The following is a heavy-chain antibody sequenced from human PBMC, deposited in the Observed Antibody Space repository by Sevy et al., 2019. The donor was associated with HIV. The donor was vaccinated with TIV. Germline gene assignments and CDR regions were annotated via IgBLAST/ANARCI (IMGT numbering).Heavy chain of an antibody. J-gene: IGHJ4*02. CDR3: TRNRGYHTFDH. CDR1: GFTFSIFD. Sequence: GESLRLSCAASGFTFSIFDLDWVRQAPGKGLEWVSYIRGSSGSYMPYYADSVKGRFTISRDNAKNSLYLQMNSLRDEDTAVYYCTRNRGYHTFDHWGQGTLVTVSS. CDR2: IRGSSGSY. V-gene: IGHV3-48*02. D-gene: IGHD5-12*01.